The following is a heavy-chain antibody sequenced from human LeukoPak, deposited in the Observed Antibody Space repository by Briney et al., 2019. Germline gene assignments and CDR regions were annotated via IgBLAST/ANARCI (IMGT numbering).Heavy chain of an antibody. CDR2: ISGSGGST. Sequence: PGGSLRLSCAASGFTFSSYAISWVRQAPGKGLEWVSAISGSGGSTYYADSVKGRFTISRDNSKNTLYLQMNSLRAEDTAVYYCAKDGKYSGSYYVNWGQGTLVTVSS. D-gene: IGHD1-26*01. CDR1: GFTFSSYA. J-gene: IGHJ4*02. V-gene: IGHV3-23*01. CDR3: AKDGKYSGSYYVN.